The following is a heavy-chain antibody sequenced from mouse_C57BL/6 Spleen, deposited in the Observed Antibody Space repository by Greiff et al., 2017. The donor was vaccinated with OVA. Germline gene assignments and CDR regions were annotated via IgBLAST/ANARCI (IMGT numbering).Heavy chain of an antibody. Sequence: ESGPGLVKPSQSLSLTCSVTGYSITSGYYWNWIRQFPGNKLEWMGYISYDGSNNYNPSLKNRISITRDTSKNQFFLKLNSVTTEDTATYYCARAYGNYKDYYAMDYWGQGTSVTVSS. V-gene: IGHV3-6*01. J-gene: IGHJ4*01. CDR2: ISYDGSN. CDR3: ARAYGNYKDYYAMDY. D-gene: IGHD2-1*01. CDR1: GYSITSGYY.